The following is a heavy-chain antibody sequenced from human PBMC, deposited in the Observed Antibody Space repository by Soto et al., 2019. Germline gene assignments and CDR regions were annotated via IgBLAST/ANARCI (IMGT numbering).Heavy chain of an antibody. CDR2: VNPSGGST. CDR1: GYTFTSYY. V-gene: IGHV1-46*01. Sequence: ASVKVSCKASGYTFTSYYMHWVRQAPGQGLEWMGIVNPSGGSTSYAQKFQGRVTMTRDTSTSTVYMELSSLRSEDTAVYYCARDKLSVVVQSNWFDPWGQGTLVTVSS. D-gene: IGHD3-22*01. J-gene: IGHJ5*02. CDR3: ARDKLSVVVQSNWFDP.